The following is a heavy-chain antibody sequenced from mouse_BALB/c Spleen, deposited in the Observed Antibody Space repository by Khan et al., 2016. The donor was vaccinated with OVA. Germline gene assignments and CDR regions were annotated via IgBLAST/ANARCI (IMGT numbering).Heavy chain of an antibody. CDR1: GYSITSGYG. V-gene: IGHV3-2*02. J-gene: IGHJ2*01. D-gene: IGHD1-2*01. CDR3: ARTARIKY. CDR2: ISYSGST. Sequence: EVQLQESGPGLVKPSQSLSLTCTVTGYSITSGYGWNWIRQFPGNKLEWMGYISYSGSTNYNPSLKSRFPITRDTSKNQFFLQLNSVTTEDTATYYCARTARIKYWGQGTTLTVSS.